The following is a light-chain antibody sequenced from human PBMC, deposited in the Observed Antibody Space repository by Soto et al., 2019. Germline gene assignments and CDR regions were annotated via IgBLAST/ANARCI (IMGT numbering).Light chain of an antibody. CDR3: QNYNSAPWT. J-gene: IGKJ1*01. Sequence: DIQMTQSPSSLSASVGARVTITCRASQGISNYLAWYQQKPGKVPKLMIYAASTLQSEVPSRFSGSGSGTDFTITISSLQPEYVATYYCQNYNSAPWTFGQGTKVEIK. CDR2: AAS. CDR1: QGISNY. V-gene: IGKV1-27*01.